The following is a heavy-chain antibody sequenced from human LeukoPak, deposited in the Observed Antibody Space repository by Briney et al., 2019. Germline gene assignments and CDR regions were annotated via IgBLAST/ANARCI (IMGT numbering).Heavy chain of an antibody. CDR3: ARGVRELGMTNY. CDR2: INSDGSST. Sequence: GGSLRLSCAASGFTFSSYWMHWVRQAPGEGLVWVSRINSDGSSTSYADSVKGRFTISRDNAKNTLSLQMNSLRAEDTAVYYCARGVRELGMTNYWGQGTLVTVSS. D-gene: IGHD7-27*01. J-gene: IGHJ4*02. CDR1: GFTFSSYW. V-gene: IGHV3-74*01.